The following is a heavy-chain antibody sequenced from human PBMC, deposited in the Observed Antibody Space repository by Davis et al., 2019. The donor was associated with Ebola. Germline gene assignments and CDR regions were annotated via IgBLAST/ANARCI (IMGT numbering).Heavy chain of an antibody. CDR2: VNPHNGNT. D-gene: IGHD1-1*01. CDR3: ARAQFPTTSDH. V-gene: IGHV1-18*04. J-gene: IGHJ4*02. Sequence: ASVKVSCKASGYTFTSYGISWVRQAPGQGLEWMGWVNPHNGNTNYAQNVQGRVTMTTDTSTSTAYMEVGILRSDDTAVYYCARAQFPTTSDHWGQGTLVTVSS. CDR1: GYTFTSYG.